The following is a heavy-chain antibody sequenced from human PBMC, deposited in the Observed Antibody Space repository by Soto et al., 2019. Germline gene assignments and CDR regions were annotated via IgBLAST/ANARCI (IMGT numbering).Heavy chain of an antibody. CDR3: ARGRFLEWSNWFDP. Sequence: RASVKVSCKASGYTFTSYAMHWVRQAPGQRLEWMGWINAGNGNTKYSQKFQGRVTITRDTSASTACMELSSLRSEDTAVYYCARGRFLEWSNWFDPWGQGTLVTVSS. CDR2: INAGNGNT. J-gene: IGHJ5*02. D-gene: IGHD3-3*01. V-gene: IGHV1-3*01. CDR1: GYTFTSYA.